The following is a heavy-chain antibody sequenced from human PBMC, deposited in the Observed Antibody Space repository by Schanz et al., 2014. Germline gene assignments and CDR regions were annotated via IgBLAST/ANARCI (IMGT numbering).Heavy chain of an antibody. Sequence: EVRLVESGGGLVEPGGSLRLSCSGSGFTFSEVYMSWVRQAPGKGLEWVGRIKTKTDGGTTDYAAPVKGRFTISRDDSPNPLFLQMNSLKTEDTALSSCTTGGRRGYSHYFYGMDVWGQGTTVTVSS. J-gene: IGHJ6*02. CDR3: TTGGRRGYSHYFYGMDV. D-gene: IGHD5-18*01. CDR2: IKTKTDGGTT. V-gene: IGHV3-15*01. CDR1: GFTFSEVY.